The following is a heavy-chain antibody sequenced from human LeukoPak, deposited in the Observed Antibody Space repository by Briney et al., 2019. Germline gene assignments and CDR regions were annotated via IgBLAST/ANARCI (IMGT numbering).Heavy chain of an antibody. CDR1: GYTFTNYY. D-gene: IGHD3-16*01. J-gene: IGHJ4*02. V-gene: IGHV1-18*01. Sequence: APVKVSCKASGYTFTNYYITWVRQAPEQGLEWMGWISSYHANTNYAQKLQGRVTMTTDTSTSTVYMELRSLRSDDTAIYYCARGDVYFDYWGQGTLVTVSS. CDR3: ARGDVYFDY. CDR2: ISSYHANT.